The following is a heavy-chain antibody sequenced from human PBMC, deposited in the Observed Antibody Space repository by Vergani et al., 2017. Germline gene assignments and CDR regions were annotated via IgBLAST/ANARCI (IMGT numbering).Heavy chain of an antibody. CDR1: GASIRSSNYY. Sequence: QLQLQESGPGLVKPSATLSLTCSVSGASIRSSNYYWGWIRQPPGKGLECIASIYYSGLTYYNPSLKSRVTISVDTSKNQFSLKLSSVTAADTAVYFCARHSXVEWLVKLGWIDPWGQGILVTVSS. V-gene: IGHV4-39*01. CDR3: ARHSXVEWLVKLGWIDP. D-gene: IGHD6-19*01. CDR2: IYYSGLT. J-gene: IGHJ5*02.